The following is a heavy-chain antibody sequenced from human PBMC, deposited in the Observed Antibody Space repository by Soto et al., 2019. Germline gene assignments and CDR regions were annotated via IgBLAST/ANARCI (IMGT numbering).Heavy chain of an antibody. CDR3: ARNSEDGLGAGGYFDY. CDR2: ISSSGSTI. V-gene: IGHV3-11*01. D-gene: IGHD3-9*01. J-gene: IGHJ4*02. Sequence: LRLSCAASGFTFSDYYMSWIRHAPVKGLELVSYISSSGSTIYYADSVKGRFTISRDNAKNSLYLQMNSLRAEDTAVYYCARNSEDGLGAGGYFDYWGQGTLVTVSS. CDR1: GFTFSDYY.